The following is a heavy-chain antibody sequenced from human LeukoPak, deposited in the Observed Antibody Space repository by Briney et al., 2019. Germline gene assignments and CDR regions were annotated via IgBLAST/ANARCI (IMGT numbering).Heavy chain of an antibody. CDR1: GFAFSTYA. J-gene: IGHJ4*02. CDR3: AKDFGWPFDY. CDR2: TSGDGAKT. V-gene: IGHV3-23*01. Sequence: GGSLRLSCAASGFAFSTYALSWVRQAPGKGLEWVSATSGDGAKTYYADSVRGRFTISRDNSKNTLYLQMNSLRAEDTAVYYCAKDFGWPFDYWGQGTLVTVSS. D-gene: IGHD6-19*01.